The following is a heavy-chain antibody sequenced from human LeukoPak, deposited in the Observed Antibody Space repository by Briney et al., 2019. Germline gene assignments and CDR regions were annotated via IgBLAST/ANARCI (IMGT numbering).Heavy chain of an antibody. D-gene: IGHD1-26*01. Sequence: GESLEISCKVSGYSFTSYCIGWVRPMPGKGLEWMGIIYPGDSGPTYSPSFQGQVTISVDKSINTAYLQWSSLQASDTAMYYCGMSGDRVPLQDDVFDVWGQGTMVTVST. V-gene: IGHV5-51*01. CDR2: IYPGDSGP. J-gene: IGHJ3*01. CDR3: GMSGDRVPLQDDVFDV. CDR1: GYSFTSYC.